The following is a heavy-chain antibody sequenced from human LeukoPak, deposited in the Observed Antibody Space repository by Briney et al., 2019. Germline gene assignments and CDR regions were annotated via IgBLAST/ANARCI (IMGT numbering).Heavy chain of an antibody. CDR2: IYYSGST. V-gene: IGHV4-59*01. CDR1: GGSISSYY. J-gene: IGHJ4*02. Sequence: SETLSLTCTVSGGSISSYYWNWIRQPPGKGLEWIGYIYYSGSTNYNPSIKSRVTISIDTSKNQFSLKLSSVTAADTAVYYCAGSGSYYYFDYWGQGTLVTVSS. CDR3: AGSGSYYYFDY. D-gene: IGHD1-26*01.